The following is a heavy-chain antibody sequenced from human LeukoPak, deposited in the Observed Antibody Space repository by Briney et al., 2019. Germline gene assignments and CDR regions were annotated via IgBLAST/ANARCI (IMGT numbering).Heavy chain of an antibody. J-gene: IGHJ4*02. CDR3: VREGEGPLSKDFDY. V-gene: IGHV1-2*02. D-gene: IGHD2/OR15-2a*01. Sequence: ASMKVSCKSSGFTFTDHYVHWVRQGPGQGLEWMGYIGPHSTFTSSPQEFQGRVTMTRDASMSTAYMELTRLTSDDTAVYYCVREGEGPLSKDFDYWGQGTLVTVSS. CDR1: GFTFTDHY. CDR2: IGPHSTFT.